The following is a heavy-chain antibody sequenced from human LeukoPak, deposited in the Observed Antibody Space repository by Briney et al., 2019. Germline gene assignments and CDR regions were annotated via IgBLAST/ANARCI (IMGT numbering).Heavy chain of an antibody. J-gene: IGHJ4*02. Sequence: GGSLRLSCAASGFTFSSYAMHWVRQAPGKGLEWVAVISYDGSNKYYADSVKGRFTISRDNSKNTLYLQVNSLRAEDTAVYYCARGDILTGYLAYYFDYWAREPWSPSPQ. CDR3: ARGDILTGYLAYYFDY. D-gene: IGHD3-9*01. CDR1: GFTFSSYA. V-gene: IGHV3-30*04. CDR2: ISYDGSNK.